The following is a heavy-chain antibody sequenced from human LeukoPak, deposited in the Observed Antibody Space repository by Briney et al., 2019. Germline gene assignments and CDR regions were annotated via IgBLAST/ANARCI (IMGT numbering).Heavy chain of an antibody. CDR3: ATAGPISGRHNYFDS. D-gene: IGHD3-10*01. V-gene: IGHV4-4*02. J-gene: IGHJ4*02. CDR2: VNLQGST. CDR1: GGSITSTNY. Sequence: SGTLSLTCGVSGGSITSTNYWTWVRQPPGKGLEWIGEVNLQGSTNYNPSLMGRVAISVDMSENHISLQLTSVTAADTAVYYCATAGPISGRHNYFDSWGQGTLVTVSS.